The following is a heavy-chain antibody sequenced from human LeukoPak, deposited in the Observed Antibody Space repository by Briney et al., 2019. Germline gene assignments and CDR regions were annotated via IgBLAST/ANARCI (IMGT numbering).Heavy chain of an antibody. J-gene: IGHJ6*03. D-gene: IGHD6-13*01. Sequence: GRSLRLSCAASGFTFSSYWMSWVRQAPGKGLEWVANIKQDGSEKYYVDSVKGRFTISRDNAKNSLYLQMNSLRAEDTAVYYCARVQSYSSSWYSWNYYYMDVWGKGTTVTVSS. CDR1: GFTFSSYW. CDR3: ARVQSYSSSWYSWNYYYMDV. V-gene: IGHV3-7*01. CDR2: IKQDGSEK.